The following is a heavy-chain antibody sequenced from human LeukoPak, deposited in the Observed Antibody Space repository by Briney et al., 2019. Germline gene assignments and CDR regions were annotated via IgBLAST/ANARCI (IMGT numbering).Heavy chain of an antibody. CDR2: ISGSGGST. Sequence: PGGSLRLSCAASGFAFCRYAMSWVRQAPGKGLEWVSAISGSGGSTYYADSVKGRFTISRDNSKNTLYLQMNSLRAEDTAVYYCANILLYRGAFDIWGQGTMVTVSS. J-gene: IGHJ3*02. V-gene: IGHV3-23*01. CDR1: GFAFCRYA. D-gene: IGHD2-2*02. CDR3: ANILLYRGAFDI.